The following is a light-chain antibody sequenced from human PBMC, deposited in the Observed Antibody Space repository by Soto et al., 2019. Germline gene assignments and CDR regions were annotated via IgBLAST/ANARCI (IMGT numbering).Light chain of an antibody. V-gene: IGKV3-15*01. CDR1: QSVSSN. CDR2: GAS. J-gene: IGKJ4*01. Sequence: IMLGQPRAPLTVPPGERATLSCRASQSVSSNLAWYQQKPGQAPRLLIYGASNRATGIPARFSGSGSGTEFTLTISSLLSEDFAIYYCQQYNSWPPLTFGGGTKVDIK. CDR3: QQYNSWPPLT.